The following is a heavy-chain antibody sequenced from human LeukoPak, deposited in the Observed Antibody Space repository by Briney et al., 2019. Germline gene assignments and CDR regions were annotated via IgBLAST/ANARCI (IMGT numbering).Heavy chain of an antibody. CDR1: GFTFSSYG. J-gene: IGHJ4*02. Sequence: GRSLRLSCAASGFTFSSYGMHWVRQAPGKGLEWVAVIWYDGSNKYYADSVKGRFTISRDNSKNTLYLQMNSLRAEDTAVYYCARDADCSSTSCYINYFDYWGQGTLVTVSS. CDR3: ARDADCSSTSCYINYFDY. V-gene: IGHV3-33*01. CDR2: IWYDGSNK. D-gene: IGHD2-2*02.